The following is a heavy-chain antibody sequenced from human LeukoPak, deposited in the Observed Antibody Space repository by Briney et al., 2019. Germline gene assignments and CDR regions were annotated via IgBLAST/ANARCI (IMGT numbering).Heavy chain of an antibody. Sequence: SETLSLTCTVSGGSISGYYWSWIRQPPGKGLEWIGYIYYSGSTNYNPSLKSRVTISVDTSKNQFSLKLSSVTAADTAVYYCAILKPMAIEPSDAFDIWGQGTMVTVSS. CDR3: AILKPMAIEPSDAFDI. D-gene: IGHD5-24*01. V-gene: IGHV4-59*08. CDR2: IYYSGST. CDR1: GGSISGYY. J-gene: IGHJ3*02.